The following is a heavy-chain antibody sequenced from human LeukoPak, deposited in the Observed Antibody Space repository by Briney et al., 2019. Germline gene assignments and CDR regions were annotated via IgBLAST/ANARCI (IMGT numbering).Heavy chain of an antibody. V-gene: IGHV1-69*02. CDR1: GGTFSSYT. CDR3: ASPRALYCSSTSCQTANGAFDI. CDR2: IIPILGIA. D-gene: IGHD2-2*01. J-gene: IGHJ3*02. Sequence: SSVKVSCKASGGTFSSYTISWVRQAPGQGLEWMGRIIPILGIANYAQKFQGRVTITADKSTSTAYMELSSLRSEDTAVYYCASPRALYCSSTSCQTANGAFDIWGQGTMVTVSS.